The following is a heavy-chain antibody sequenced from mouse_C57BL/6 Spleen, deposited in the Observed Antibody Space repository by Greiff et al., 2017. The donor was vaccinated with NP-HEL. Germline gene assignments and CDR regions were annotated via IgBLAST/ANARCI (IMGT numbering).Heavy chain of an antibody. D-gene: IGHD1-1*01. CDR2: ISRGSSTI. CDR1: GFTFSDYG. CDR3: ARTGYRSSDRAMDY. J-gene: IGHJ4*01. Sequence: EVHLVESGGGLVKPGGSLKLSCAASGFTFSDYGMHWVRQAPEQGLEWVAYISRGSSTIYYADTVKGRFTISRDNAKNTLFLQMTSLRSEDTAMYYCARTGYRSSDRAMDYWGQGTSVTVSS. V-gene: IGHV5-17*01.